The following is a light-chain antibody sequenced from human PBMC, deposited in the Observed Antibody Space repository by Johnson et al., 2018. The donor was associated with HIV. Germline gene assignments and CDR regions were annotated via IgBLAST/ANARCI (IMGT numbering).Light chain of an antibody. CDR2: DNT. CDR3: ATWDTGLSAGV. V-gene: IGLV1-51*01. J-gene: IGLJ1*01. CDR1: SSNIGNNY. Sequence: QPVLTQPPSVSAAPGQKVTISCSGSSSNIGNNYVSWYQQHPGTAHKLLIYDNTKRPSGIPDRFSGSKSGTSATLGITGFQTGDEADYYCATWDTGLSAGVFGTGTKVTVL.